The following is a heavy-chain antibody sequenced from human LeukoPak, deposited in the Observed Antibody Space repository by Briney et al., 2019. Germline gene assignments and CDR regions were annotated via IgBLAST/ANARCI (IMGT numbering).Heavy chain of an antibody. V-gene: IGHV3-48*03. J-gene: IGHJ6*04. CDR3: ARSMVRGVIISFRYYGMDV. D-gene: IGHD3-10*01. Sequence: GGSLRLSCAASGFTFSSYEMNWVRQAPGKGLEWVSHISSSGSTIYYADSVKGRFTISRDNAKNSLYLQMNSLRAEDTAVYYCARSMVRGVIISFRYYGMDVWGKGTTVTVSS. CDR1: GFTFSSYE. CDR2: ISSSGSTI.